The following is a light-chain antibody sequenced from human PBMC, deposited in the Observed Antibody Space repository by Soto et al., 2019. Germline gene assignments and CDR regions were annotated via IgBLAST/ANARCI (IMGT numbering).Light chain of an antibody. Sequence: EIVMTQSPATLSVSPGERATLSCRASQSVSSNLVWYQQKPGQAPRLLIYGESTRATGIPVRFSGSWSGKEFTLSISSRQSEDFAVYYCQQYNNWPRTFGQGNKVEI. CDR2: GES. CDR3: QQYNNWPRT. J-gene: IGKJ1*01. V-gene: IGKV3-15*01. CDR1: QSVSSN.